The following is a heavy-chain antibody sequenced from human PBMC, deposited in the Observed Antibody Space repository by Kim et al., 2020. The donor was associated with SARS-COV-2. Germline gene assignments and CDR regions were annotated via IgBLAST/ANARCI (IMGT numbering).Heavy chain of an antibody. D-gene: IGHD1-7*01. V-gene: IGHV1-8*01. J-gene: IGHJ6*02. Sequence: GYAQKFQGRVTMTRNTSISTAYRELSSLRSEDTAVYYCARETRDYYFGMGVWGQGTTVTVSS. CDR3: ARETRDYYFGMGV.